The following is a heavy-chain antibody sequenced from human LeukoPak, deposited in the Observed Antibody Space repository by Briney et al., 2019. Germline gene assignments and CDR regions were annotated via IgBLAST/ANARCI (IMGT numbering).Heavy chain of an antibody. D-gene: IGHD1-26*01. CDR3: AKDIGKWELLYFDY. V-gene: IGHV3-9*01. CDR1: GFTFDDYA. J-gene: IGHJ4*02. Sequence: GRSLRLSCAASGFTFDDYAMHWARQAPGKGLEGVSGISWNSGSIGYADSVKGRFTISRDNAKNSLYLQMNSLRAEDTALYYCAKDIGKWELLYFDYWGQGTLVTVSS. CDR2: ISWNSGSI.